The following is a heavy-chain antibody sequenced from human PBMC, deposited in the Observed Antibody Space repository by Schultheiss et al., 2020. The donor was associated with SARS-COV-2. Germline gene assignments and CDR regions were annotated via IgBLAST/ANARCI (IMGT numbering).Heavy chain of an antibody. V-gene: IGHV3-30*03. Sequence: GGSLRLSCAASGFTFSTYGMHWVRQAPGKGLEWVAVISYDGSNKYYADSVKGRFTISRDNSKNTLYLQMNSLRAEDTAVYYCARAGGAAAGPMGFDPWGQGTLVTVSS. CDR2: ISYDGSNK. CDR3: ARAGGAAAGPMGFDP. CDR1: GFTFSTYG. D-gene: IGHD6-13*01. J-gene: IGHJ5*02.